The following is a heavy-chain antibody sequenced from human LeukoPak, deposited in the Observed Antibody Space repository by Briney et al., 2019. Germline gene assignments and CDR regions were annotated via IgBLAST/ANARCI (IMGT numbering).Heavy chain of an antibody. Sequence: ASVKVSCKASGGTFSSYAISWVRQAPGQGLEWMGRIIPIFGTANYAQKFQGRVTITTDESTSTAYMELSSLRSEDTAVYYCARESRIPTTVTTGYFDYWGRGTLATVSS. CDR3: ARESRIPTTVTTGYFDY. V-gene: IGHV1-69*05. CDR2: IIPIFGTA. D-gene: IGHD4-17*01. CDR1: GGTFSSYA. J-gene: IGHJ4*02.